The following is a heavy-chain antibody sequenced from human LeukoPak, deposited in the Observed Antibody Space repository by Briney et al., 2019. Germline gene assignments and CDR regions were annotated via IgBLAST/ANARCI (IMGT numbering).Heavy chain of an antibody. CDR2: ISSSSSYI. CDR1: GFTFSSYS. Sequence: PGGSLRLSCAASGFTFSSYSMNWVRQAPGKGLEWVSSISSSSSYIYYADSVKGRFTISRDNAKNSLYLQMNSLRAEDTAVCYCARDRSRGGTYYFDYWGQGTLVTASS. J-gene: IGHJ4*02. V-gene: IGHV3-21*01. D-gene: IGHD3-16*01. CDR3: ARDRSRGGTYYFDY.